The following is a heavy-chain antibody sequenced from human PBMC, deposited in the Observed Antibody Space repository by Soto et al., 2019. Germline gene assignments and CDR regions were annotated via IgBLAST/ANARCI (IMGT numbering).Heavy chain of an antibody. CDR3: ARVNRNGYYYYYYMDV. J-gene: IGHJ6*03. Sequence: TSETLSLTCTVSGGSISSYYWSWIRQPPGKGLEWIGYIYYSGSTNYNPSLKSRVTISVDTSKNQFSLKLSSVTAADTAVYYCARVNRNGYYYYYYMDVWGKGTTVTVSS. CDR2: IYYSGST. D-gene: IGHD1-1*01. V-gene: IGHV4-59*12. CDR1: GGSISSYY.